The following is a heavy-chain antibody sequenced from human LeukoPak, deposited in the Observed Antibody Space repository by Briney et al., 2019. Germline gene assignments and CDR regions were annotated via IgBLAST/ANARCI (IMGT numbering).Heavy chain of an antibody. CDR1: GFTFSNYW. CDR3: ARDGDQLLFYY. V-gene: IGHV3-66*02. J-gene: IGHJ4*02. CDR2: IYSGGST. D-gene: IGHD2-2*01. Sequence: GGSLRLSCAASGFTFSNYWMHWVRQAPGKGLEWVSVIYSGGSTYYADSVKGRFTISRDNSKNTLYLQMNSLRAEDTAVYYCARDGDQLLFYYWGQGTLVTVSS.